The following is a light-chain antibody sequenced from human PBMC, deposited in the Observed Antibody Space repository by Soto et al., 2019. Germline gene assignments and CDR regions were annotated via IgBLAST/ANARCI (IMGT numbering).Light chain of an antibody. CDR3: QQYNSYPDAWT. J-gene: IGKJ1*01. CDR1: QTISSW. Sequence: DIQMTQSPSTLSGSVGDRVTITCRASQTISSWLAWYQQKPGKAPKLLIYDASSLESGVPSRFSGSGSGTEFTLTISSLQPDDFATYYCQQYNSYPDAWTFGQGTKVDIK. V-gene: IGKV1-5*01. CDR2: DAS.